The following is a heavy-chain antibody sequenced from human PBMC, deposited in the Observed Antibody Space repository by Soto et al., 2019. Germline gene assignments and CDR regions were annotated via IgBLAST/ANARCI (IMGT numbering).Heavy chain of an antibody. CDR1: VFTFGNYS. CDR3: AKKSLGSITLPALYYFDY. V-gene: IGHV3-23*01. CDR2: ISGGGDAT. Sequence: EVQLLESGGGLVQPGGSLRLSWASSVFTFGNYSFSWVRQAPGKGLEWVSVISGGGDATYYPDSVKGRFTTSRDNSKNTVYLQMNSLRAEDTAVYYCAKKSLGSITLPALYYFDYWGQGTLVTVSS. D-gene: IGHD7-27*01. J-gene: IGHJ4*02.